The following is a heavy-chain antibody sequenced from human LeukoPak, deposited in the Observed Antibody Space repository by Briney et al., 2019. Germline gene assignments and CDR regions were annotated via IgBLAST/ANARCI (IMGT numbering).Heavy chain of an antibody. CDR2: VSTDGSST. CDR3: ARIYDFWSGYSEQ. Sequence: GGSLRLSCAASGFTFSSYWMHWVRQVPGKGLVWVSRVSTDGSSTSYADSVEGRFAISRDNAKNTLYLQMDSLGPEDTAVYYCARIYDFWSGYSEQWGQGTLVTVSS. V-gene: IGHV3-74*01. CDR1: GFTFSSYW. D-gene: IGHD3-3*01. J-gene: IGHJ4*02.